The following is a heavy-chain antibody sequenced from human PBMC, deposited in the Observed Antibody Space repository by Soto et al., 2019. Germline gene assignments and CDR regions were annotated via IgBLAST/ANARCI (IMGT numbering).Heavy chain of an antibody. J-gene: IGHJ4*02. CDR3: ASYYDILTGYRFGY. CDR2: IYYSGST. D-gene: IGHD3-9*01. Sequence: SETLSLTCTVSGGSISSGGYYWSWIRQHPGKGLEWIGYIYYSGSTYYNPSLKSRVTISVDTSKNQFSLKLSSVTAADTAVYYCASYYDILTGYRFGYWGQGTLVTVSS. V-gene: IGHV4-31*03. CDR1: GGSISSGGYY.